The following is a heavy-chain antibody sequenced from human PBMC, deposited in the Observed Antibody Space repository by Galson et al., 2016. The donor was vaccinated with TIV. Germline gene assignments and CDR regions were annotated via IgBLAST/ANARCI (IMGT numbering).Heavy chain of an antibody. CDR3: ASRAIGVIPAADYGLDV. CDR1: GYTFTDFY. Sequence: SVKVSCKASGYTFTDFYIHWVRQAPGQGLEWMGCINPHSGDTKFVQRFQGRVTMTRDTSTSTVYMDLSSLRSDDTAVYYCASRAIGVIPAADYGLDVWGQGTTVTVSS. V-gene: IGHV1-2*02. J-gene: IGHJ6*02. CDR2: INPHSGDT. D-gene: IGHD2-2*01.